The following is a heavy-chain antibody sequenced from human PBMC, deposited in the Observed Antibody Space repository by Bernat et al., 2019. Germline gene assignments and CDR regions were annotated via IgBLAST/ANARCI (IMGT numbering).Heavy chain of an antibody. D-gene: IGHD5-12*01. CDR2: IYYSGST. CDR1: GGSISSSSYY. CDR3: ARVGYSGYDSYY. Sequence: QLQLQELGPGLVKPSETLSLTCTVSGGSISSSSYYWGWIRQPPGKGLEWIGSIYYSGSTYYHPSLKSRVTISVDTSKNQFSLKLSSVTAADTAVYYCARVGYSGYDSYYWGQGTLVTVSS. J-gene: IGHJ4*02. V-gene: IGHV4-39*01.